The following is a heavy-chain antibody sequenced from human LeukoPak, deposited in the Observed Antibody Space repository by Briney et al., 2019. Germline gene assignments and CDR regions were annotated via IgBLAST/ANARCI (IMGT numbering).Heavy chain of an antibody. V-gene: IGHV4-30-4*01. J-gene: IGHJ5*02. CDR1: GGSISSGDYY. Sequence: SETLSLTCTVSGGSISSGDYYWSWIRQPPGKGLEWIGYIYYSGSTYYNPSLKSRVTISVDTSKNQFSLKLSPVTAADTAVYYCARGRHYGSGSYFDPWGQGTLVTVSS. D-gene: IGHD3-10*01. CDR2: IYYSGST. CDR3: ARGRHYGSGSYFDP.